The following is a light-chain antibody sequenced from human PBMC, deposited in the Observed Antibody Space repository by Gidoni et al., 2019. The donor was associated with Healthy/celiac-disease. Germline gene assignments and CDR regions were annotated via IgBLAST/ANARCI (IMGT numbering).Light chain of an antibody. J-gene: IGKJ4*01. CDR2: DAA. V-gene: IGKV3-11*01. Sequence: EIVLTQSPATLSLSPGERATLSCSASQSVSSYLAWYQQKPGQAPRLLIYDAANRATGIPARLSGSGSGTDFTLTISSLEPEDFAVYYCQQRSNWLTFGGGTKVEIK. CDR1: QSVSSY. CDR3: QQRSNWLT.